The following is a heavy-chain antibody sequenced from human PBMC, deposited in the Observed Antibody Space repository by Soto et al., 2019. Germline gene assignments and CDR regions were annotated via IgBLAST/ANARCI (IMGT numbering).Heavy chain of an antibody. Sequence: SETLSLTCTVSGGSISSYYWSWIRQPPGKGLEWIGFIYYSGSTNYNPSLKSRVTISVDTSKNQFSLKLSSVTAADTAVYCCARGVDRQWADYWGQGTLVTVSS. CDR3: ARGVDRQWADY. CDR1: GGSISSYY. J-gene: IGHJ4*02. V-gene: IGHV4-59*01. D-gene: IGHD6-19*01. CDR2: IYYSGST.